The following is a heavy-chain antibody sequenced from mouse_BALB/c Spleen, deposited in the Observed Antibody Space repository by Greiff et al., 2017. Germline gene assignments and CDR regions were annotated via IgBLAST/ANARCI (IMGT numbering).Heavy chain of an antibody. J-gene: IGHJ2*01. Sequence: QVTLKVCGPGILQPSQTLSLTCSFSGFSLSTSGMGVSWIRQPSGKGLEWLAHIYWDDDKRYNPSLKSRLTISKDTSSNQVFLKITSVDTADTATYYCARRGDGYFDYWGQGTTLTVSS. D-gene: IGHD2-3*01. V-gene: IGHV8-12*01. CDR3: ARRGDGYFDY. CDR2: IYWDDDK. CDR1: GFSLSTSGMG.